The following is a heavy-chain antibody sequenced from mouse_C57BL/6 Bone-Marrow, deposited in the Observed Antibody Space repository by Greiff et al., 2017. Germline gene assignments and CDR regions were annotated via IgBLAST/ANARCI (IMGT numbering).Heavy chain of an antibody. J-gene: IGHJ2*01. CDR1: GFNIKDDY. Sequence: VQLQQSGAELVRPGASVKLSCTASGFNIKDDYMHWVKQRPEQGLEWIGWIDPENGDTEYASKFKGKATLTADTSSNTAYLQLSSLTSEDTSVYYCTMGVFDYWGQGTTLTVSS. D-gene: IGHD4-1*01. V-gene: IGHV14-4*01. CDR2: IDPENGDT. CDR3: TMGVFDY.